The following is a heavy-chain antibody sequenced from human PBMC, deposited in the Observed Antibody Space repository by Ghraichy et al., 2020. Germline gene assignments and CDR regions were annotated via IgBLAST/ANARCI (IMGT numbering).Heavy chain of an antibody. Sequence: GGSLRLSCVGNGFDLKNPWINWVRQAPGKGLEWVGRIKNKNEGGTTDYAAPVKGRFTISRDDSKNTVYLQMNSLKTEDTALYYCVTHAWFDPWGQGTLVTVSS. V-gene: IGHV3-15*07. CDR3: VTHAWFDP. J-gene: IGHJ5*02. CDR2: IKNKNEGGTT. CDR1: GFDLKNPW.